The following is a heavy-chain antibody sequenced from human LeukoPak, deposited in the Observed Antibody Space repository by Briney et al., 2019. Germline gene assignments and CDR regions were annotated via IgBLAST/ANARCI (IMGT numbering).Heavy chain of an antibody. Sequence: GGSLRLSCAASGFTFSSYAMSWDRQAPGKGLEWVSAISGSGGSTYYADSVKGRFTISRDNSKNTLYLRMNSLRAEDTAVYYCAKGIWGELQDSGAFDIWGQGTMVTVSS. CDR3: AKGIWGELQDSGAFDI. V-gene: IGHV3-23*01. D-gene: IGHD1-26*01. J-gene: IGHJ3*02. CDR1: GFTFSSYA. CDR2: ISGSGGST.